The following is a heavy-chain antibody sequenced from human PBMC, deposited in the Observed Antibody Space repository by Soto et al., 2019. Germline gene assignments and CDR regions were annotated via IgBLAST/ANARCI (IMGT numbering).Heavy chain of an antibody. CDR2: INAGNGNT. CDR3: AREFGYCGGDCYSIGYFQH. J-gene: IGHJ1*01. Sequence: ASVKVSCKASGYTFTSYAMHWVRQAPGQRLEWMGWINAGNGNTKYSQKFQGRVTITRDTSASTAYMELSSLRSEDTAVYYCAREFGYCGGDCYSIGYFQHWGQGTLVTVSS. V-gene: IGHV1-3*01. CDR1: GYTFTSYA. D-gene: IGHD2-21*02.